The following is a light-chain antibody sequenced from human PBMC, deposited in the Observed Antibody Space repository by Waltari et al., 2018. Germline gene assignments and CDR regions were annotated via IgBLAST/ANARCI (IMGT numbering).Light chain of an antibody. CDR2: GAS. CDR3: QQYDISPLT. J-gene: IGKJ4*01. Sequence: EIVLTQSPGTLSLSPGERATLSCRASQTVRTTYLAWYPQKPGQAPTLLIYGASSRATGMPDRFSGSGSGTDFSLTISSLEPEDFAVYYCQQYDISPLTFGGGTKVEIK. V-gene: IGKV3-20*01. CDR1: QTVRTTY.